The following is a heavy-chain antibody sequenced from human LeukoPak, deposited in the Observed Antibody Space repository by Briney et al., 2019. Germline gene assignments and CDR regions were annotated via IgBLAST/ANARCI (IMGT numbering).Heavy chain of an antibody. J-gene: IGHJ5*02. D-gene: IGHD2-2*02. CDR2: IIPIFGTA. CDR3: AIEVVVPAAITGFDP. CDR1: GGTFSSYA. Sequence: GASVKVSCKASGGTFSSYAISWVRQAPGQGLEWMGGIIPIFGTANYAQKFQGRVTITADESTSTAYMELSSLRSEDTAVYYCAIEVVVPAAITGFDPWGQGTLVTVSS. V-gene: IGHV1-69*13.